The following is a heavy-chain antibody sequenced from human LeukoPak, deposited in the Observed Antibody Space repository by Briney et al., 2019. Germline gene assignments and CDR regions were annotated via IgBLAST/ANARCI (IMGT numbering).Heavy chain of an antibody. V-gene: IGHV4-30-4*08. Sequence: SQTLSLTCTVSGGSISSGDYYWSWIRQPPGKGLEWIGYIYYSGSTYYNPSLKSRVTISADTSKNHFSLKLISVTAADTAVYYCARGIYCSRGTCYQLFDSWGQGTLVTVSS. CDR1: GGSISSGDYY. CDR3: ARGIYCSRGTCYQLFDS. J-gene: IGHJ4*02. D-gene: IGHD2-15*01. CDR2: IYYSGST.